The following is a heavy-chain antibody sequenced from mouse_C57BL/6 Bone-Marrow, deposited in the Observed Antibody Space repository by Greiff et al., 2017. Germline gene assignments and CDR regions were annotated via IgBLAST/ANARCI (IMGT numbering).Heavy chain of an antibody. V-gene: IGHV1-18*01. Sequence: VQLQQSGPELVKPGASVKIPCKASGYTFTDYNMDWVKQSHGKSLEWIGDINPNNGGTIYNQKFKGKATLTVDKSSSTAYMELRSLTSEDTAVYYCARDRYYGSSYDDAMDYWGQGTSVTVSS. J-gene: IGHJ4*01. CDR2: INPNNGGT. CDR1: GYTFTDYN. D-gene: IGHD1-1*01. CDR3: ARDRYYGSSYDDAMDY.